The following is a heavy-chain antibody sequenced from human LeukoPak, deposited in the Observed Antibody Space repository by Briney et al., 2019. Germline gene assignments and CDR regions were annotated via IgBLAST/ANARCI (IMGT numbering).Heavy chain of an antibody. Sequence: SETLSLTCSFSCCSISNYFWSSVRQPPGKGLEWIGYLYYRGSTNYNPSLKSRVTISVDTSKSQFSLKLSSVTASDSTGYYCARDLGGDSGSYRFNWFDPWGQGTLVTVSS. J-gene: IGHJ5*02. CDR3: ARDLGGDSGSYRFNWFDP. V-gene: IGHV4-59*12. CDR1: CCSISNYF. D-gene: IGHD1-26*01. CDR2: LYYRGST.